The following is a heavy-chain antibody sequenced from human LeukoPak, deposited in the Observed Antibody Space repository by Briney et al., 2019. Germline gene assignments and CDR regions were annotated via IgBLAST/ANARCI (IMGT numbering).Heavy chain of an antibody. CDR3: ASGRYVAAAPW. Sequence: ASVKVSCKASGYTFTVNHVHWVRQAPGQGLEWMGWNDPNSGGTKYAQKFQDRVAMTSDTFISTAYMELSGLRSEDTAVYYCASGRYVAAAPWWGQGTLVTVSS. CDR1: GYTFTVNH. CDR2: NDPNSGGT. V-gene: IGHV1-2*02. D-gene: IGHD6-13*01. J-gene: IGHJ4*02.